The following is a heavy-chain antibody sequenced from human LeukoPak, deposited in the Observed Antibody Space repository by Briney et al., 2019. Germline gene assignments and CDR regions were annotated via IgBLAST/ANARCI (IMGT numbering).Heavy chain of an antibody. D-gene: IGHD6-19*01. CDR3: ARDNDSSGWYRFYYYGMDV. Sequence: GGSPRLSCAASGFTFSSYAMHWVRQAPGKGLEWVAVISYDGSNKYYADSVRGRFTISRDNSKITLYLQMNSLRAEDTAVYYCARDNDSSGWYRFYYYGMDVWGQGTTVTVYS. CDR2: ISYDGSNK. J-gene: IGHJ6*02. V-gene: IGHV3-30*04. CDR1: GFTFSSYA.